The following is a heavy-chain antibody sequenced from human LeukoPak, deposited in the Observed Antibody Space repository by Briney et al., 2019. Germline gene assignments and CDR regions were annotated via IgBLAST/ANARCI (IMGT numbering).Heavy chain of an antibody. V-gene: IGHV3-74*01. CDR2: INSDESIT. CDR1: GFTYSSSW. CDR3: ARGLVPGFLDY. Sequence: GGSLRLSCAASGFTYSSSWMYWVRQAPGKGLVWISRINSDESITTYADSVKGRFTISRDNAKKTLYLQMNSLRAEDTAVYFCARGLVPGFLDYWGQGTPVTVSS. D-gene: IGHD4-11*01. J-gene: IGHJ4*02.